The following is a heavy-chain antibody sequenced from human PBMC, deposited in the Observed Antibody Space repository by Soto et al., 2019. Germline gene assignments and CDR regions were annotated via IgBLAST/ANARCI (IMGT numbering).Heavy chain of an antibody. D-gene: IGHD3-16*01. V-gene: IGHV4-31*03. Sequence: SETLSLTCTVSGGSISSGGYYWGWIRQHPGKGLEWIGYIYYSGSTYYNPSLKSRVTISVDTSKNQFSLKLSSVTAADTAVYYCARRYGWAFDIWGQGTMVTVSS. J-gene: IGHJ3*02. CDR1: GGSISSGGYY. CDR3: ARRYGWAFDI. CDR2: IYYSGST.